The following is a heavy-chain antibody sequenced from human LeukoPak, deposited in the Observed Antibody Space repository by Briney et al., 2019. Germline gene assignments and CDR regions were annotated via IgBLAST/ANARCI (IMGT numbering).Heavy chain of an antibody. CDR2: ISPRSETI. D-gene: IGHD3-16*01. CDR3: ARIDGPTVFTYYMDL. J-gene: IGHJ6*03. V-gene: IGHV3-48*04. Sequence: GESLRLSCATSGFIFNRRGMNWVRHPPGKGLEWVSYISPRSETIYYAESVKGRFTVSRDDSKDSLYLQMHTLRAEDTAVYYCARIDGPTVFTYYMDLWGKGTTVTVAS. CDR1: GFIFNRRG.